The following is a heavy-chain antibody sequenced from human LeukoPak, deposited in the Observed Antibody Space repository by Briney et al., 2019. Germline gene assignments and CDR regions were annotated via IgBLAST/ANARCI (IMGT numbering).Heavy chain of an antibody. V-gene: IGHV3-30*18. J-gene: IGHJ3*02. CDR3: AKVLTYYYDSSGYFDAFDI. CDR2: ISYDGSNK. D-gene: IGHD3-22*01. CDR1: GFTFSSYG. Sequence: PGGSLRLSCAASGFTFSSYGMHWVRQAPRKGLEWVAVISYDGSNKYYADSVKGRFTISRDNSKNTLYLQMNSLRAEDTAVYYCAKVLTYYYDSSGYFDAFDIWGQGAMVTVSS.